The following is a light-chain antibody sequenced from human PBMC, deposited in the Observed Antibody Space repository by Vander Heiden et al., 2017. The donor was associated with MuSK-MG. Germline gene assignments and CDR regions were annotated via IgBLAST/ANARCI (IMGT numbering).Light chain of an antibody. Sequence: DIQMTQSPSSLSASVGDRVTITCQASQDINNDVSWYQQKPGKAPKLRIYGASRFSGSGSGADFTFTITSLQPEDFATYYCQQDYSLPITFGQGTLMEIK. CDR3: QQDYSLPIT. V-gene: IGKV1-33*01. CDR2: G. J-gene: IGKJ5*01. CDR1: QDINND.